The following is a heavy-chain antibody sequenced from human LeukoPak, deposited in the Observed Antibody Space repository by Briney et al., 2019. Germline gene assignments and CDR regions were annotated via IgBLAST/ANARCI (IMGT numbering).Heavy chain of an antibody. Sequence: GGSLRLSCAASGVTFSSYSMNWVRQAPGKGLEWVSSISSSSSDIYYADSVKGRFTISRDSAKNSLYLQMNSLRAEDTAVYYCARAKEAGSGWGQGTLVTVSS. CDR1: GVTFSSYS. J-gene: IGHJ4*02. CDR2: ISSSSSDI. V-gene: IGHV3-21*01. D-gene: IGHD3-10*01. CDR3: ARAKEAGSG.